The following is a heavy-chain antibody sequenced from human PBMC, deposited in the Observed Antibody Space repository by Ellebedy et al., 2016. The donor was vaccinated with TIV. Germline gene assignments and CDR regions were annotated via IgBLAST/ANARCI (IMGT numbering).Heavy chain of an antibody. CDR1: GGTFPNYA. D-gene: IGHD3-22*01. V-gene: IGHV1-69*13. Sequence: ASVKVSCXISGGTFPNYAISWVRQAPGQGLEWMGGVSPDFGRSHYAEKFQGRITITADHPTSTSHMELSGLRSEDTAFYFCARGGAYGGSGFFTHLDFWGPGTLVTVSS. CDR2: VSPDFGRS. J-gene: IGHJ4*02. CDR3: ARGGAYGGSGFFTHLDF.